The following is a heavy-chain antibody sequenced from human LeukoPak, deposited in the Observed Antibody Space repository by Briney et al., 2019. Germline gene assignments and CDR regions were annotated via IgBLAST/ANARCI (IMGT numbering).Heavy chain of an antibody. CDR2: INPSGGST. CDR3: ARDPDGIVGASSYDI. V-gene: IGHV1-46*01. J-gene: IGHJ3*02. D-gene: IGHD1-26*01. Sequence: GASVKVSFKASGYTFTIYYMHWVRQAPGQGLEWMGIINPSGGSTSYEQKFQGRVTISVDKSKNQFSLKLSSVTAADTAVYYCARDPDGIVGASSYDIWGQGTMVTVSS. CDR1: GYTFTIYY.